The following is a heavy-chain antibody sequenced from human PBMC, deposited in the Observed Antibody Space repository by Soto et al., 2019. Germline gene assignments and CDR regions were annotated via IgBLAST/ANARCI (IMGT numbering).Heavy chain of an antibody. CDR2: IFAGGAS. CDR3: ARGLHSESMFLSLAAN. D-gene: IGHD2-21*02. CDR1: GFTVSRSY. Sequence: EVQLVESGGGLVQPGGSLRISCAGSGFTVSRSYMNWVRQAPGKGFEWVSTIFAGGASYYAASVKGSFMMSRDISSNTLSIQMNNLRAEDTAVYYCARGLHSESMFLSLAANWGQGIVVVVSS. V-gene: IGHV3-66*01. J-gene: IGHJ4*02.